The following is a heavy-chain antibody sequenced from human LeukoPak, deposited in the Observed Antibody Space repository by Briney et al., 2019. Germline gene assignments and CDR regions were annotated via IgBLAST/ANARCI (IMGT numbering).Heavy chain of an antibody. CDR3: AKAGAHSPWSRFDP. Sequence: GRSLRLSCAASGFTFDDYAMHWVRQAPGKGLEWVSGISWNSGSIGYADSVKGRFTISRDNAKNSLYLQMNSLRAEDMALYYCAKAGAHSPWSRFDPWGQGTLVTVSS. V-gene: IGHV3-9*03. CDR1: GFTFDDYA. D-gene: IGHD3-3*01. CDR2: ISWNSGSI. J-gene: IGHJ5*02.